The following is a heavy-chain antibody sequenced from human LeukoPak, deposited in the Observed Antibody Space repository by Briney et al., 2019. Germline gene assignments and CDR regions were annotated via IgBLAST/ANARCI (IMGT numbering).Heavy chain of an antibody. Sequence: SETLSLTCTVSGFSISSDYYWGWIRQPPGKGLEWLGSVSHSGITYYNSSLNSRVTISVDTSNNQFSLKVSSVTAADTAVYYCARAPGGIPAPFDYWGQGTLVTVSS. D-gene: IGHD3-16*01. J-gene: IGHJ4*02. CDR3: ARAPGGIPAPFDY. CDR1: GFSISSDYY. CDR2: VSHSGIT. V-gene: IGHV4-38-2*02.